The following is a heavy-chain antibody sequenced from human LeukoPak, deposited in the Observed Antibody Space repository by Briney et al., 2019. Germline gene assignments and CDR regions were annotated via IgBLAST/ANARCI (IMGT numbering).Heavy chain of an antibody. CDR2: IYDGGST. J-gene: IGHJ4*02. CDR3: ARGRAGTGFDY. V-gene: IGHV3-53*01. D-gene: IGHD1-1*01. Sequence: PGGSLRLSCAASGFTVSSKYINWVRQAPRKGLEWVSTIYDGGSTYYADSVKGRFTISRDNSKNALYLQMNSLRAEDTAVYYCARGRAGTGFDYWGQGTLVTVSS. CDR1: GFTVSSKY.